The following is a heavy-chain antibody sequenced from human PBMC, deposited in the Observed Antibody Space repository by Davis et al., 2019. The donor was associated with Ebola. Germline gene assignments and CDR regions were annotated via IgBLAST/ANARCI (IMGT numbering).Heavy chain of an antibody. J-gene: IGHJ4*02. CDR2: ISGSGGST. CDR1: GFTFSSYA. V-gene: IGHV3-23*01. D-gene: IGHD3-3*01. CDR3: ARWGWLLYYFDY. Sequence: GGSLRLSCAASGFTFSSYAMSWVRQAPGKGLEWVSAISGSGGSTYYADSVKGRFTISRDNSKNTLYLQMNSLRDEDTAVYYCARWGWLLYYFDYWGQGTLVTVSS.